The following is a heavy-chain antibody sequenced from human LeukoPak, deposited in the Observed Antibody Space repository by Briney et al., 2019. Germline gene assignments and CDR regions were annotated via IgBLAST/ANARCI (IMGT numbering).Heavy chain of an antibody. V-gene: IGHV3-21*01. CDR1: GFTFSSYS. D-gene: IGHD1-26*01. J-gene: IGHJ4*02. Sequence: GGSLRLSCAASGFTFSSYSVNWVRQAPGKGLEWVSSISSSSSYIYYADSVKGRFTISRDNAKNSLYLQMNSLRAEDTAVYYCARMGAGDNSDYWGQGTLVTVSS. CDR3: ARMGAGDNSDY. CDR2: ISSSSSYI.